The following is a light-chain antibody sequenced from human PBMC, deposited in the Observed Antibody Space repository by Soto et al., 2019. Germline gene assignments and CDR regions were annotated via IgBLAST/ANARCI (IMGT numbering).Light chain of an antibody. J-gene: IGKJ1*01. CDR1: QSVSSN. V-gene: IGKV3-15*01. CDR3: QHYNSYPWT. Sequence: EILLTQSPATLSVSPGERATLSCRASQSVSSNLAWYQQKPGQAPRILIYGASTRDTGIPARFSGSWSGTEFTLALSRLQPDDFETYYCQHYNSYPWTFGQGTKVDIK. CDR2: GAS.